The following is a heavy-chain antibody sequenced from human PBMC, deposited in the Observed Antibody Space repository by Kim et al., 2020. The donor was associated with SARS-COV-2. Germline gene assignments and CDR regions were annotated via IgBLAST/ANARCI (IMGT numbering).Heavy chain of an antibody. CDR1: GFTFDDYG. Sequence: GGSLRLSCVASGFTFDDYGMSWVRQTPGKGLEWVSGINWNGVTTAYADSVKGRFTISRDNAKNSLYLQMHSLRGEDTAFSYCARVIWGFGFTYFYFMDV. D-gene: IGHD7-27*01. J-gene: IGHJ6*03. CDR2: INWNGVTT. V-gene: IGHV3-20*04. CDR3: ARVIWGFGFTYFYFMDV.